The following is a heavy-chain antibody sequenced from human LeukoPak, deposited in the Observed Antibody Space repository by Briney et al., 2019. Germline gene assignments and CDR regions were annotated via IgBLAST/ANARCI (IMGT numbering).Heavy chain of an antibody. J-gene: IGHJ4*02. V-gene: IGHV3-23*01. D-gene: IGHD2-21*02. Sequence: GGSLRLSYAASGFTFSSYAMSWVRQAPGKGLEWVSTIGTSGRNTYYADSVKGRFTISRDNSRNTLYLQINSLRAEDTAIYYCAKGDGGTYPFDYWGQGILVTVSS. CDR2: IGTSGRNT. CDR3: AKGDGGTYPFDY. CDR1: GFTFSSYA.